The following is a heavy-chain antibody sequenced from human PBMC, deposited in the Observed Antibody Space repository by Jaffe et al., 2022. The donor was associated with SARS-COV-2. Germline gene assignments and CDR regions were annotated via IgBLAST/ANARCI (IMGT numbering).Heavy chain of an antibody. CDR2: INPNSGGT. Sequence: QVQLVQSGAEVKKPGASVKVSCKASGYTFTGYYMHWVRQAPGQGLEWMGWINPNSGGTNYAQKFQGRVTMTRDTSISTAYMELSRLRSDDTAVYYCARVRLPIAAAGPTGNWFDPWGQGTLVTVSS. J-gene: IGHJ5*02. V-gene: IGHV1-2*02. D-gene: IGHD6-13*01. CDR3: ARVRLPIAAAGPTGNWFDP. CDR1: GYTFTGYY.